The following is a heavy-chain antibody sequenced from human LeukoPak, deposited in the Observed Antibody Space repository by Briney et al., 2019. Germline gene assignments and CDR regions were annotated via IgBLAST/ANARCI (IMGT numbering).Heavy chain of an antibody. Sequence: SETLSLTCTVSGGSLSSYYWNWIRQPPGKGLEWIGYIYRGGSTNYNPSLKSRVTISVDTSKNQFSLKLTSVTAADTAVYYCARQYSSGYYYFDYWGQGTLVTVSS. V-gene: IGHV4-59*08. CDR1: GGSLSSYY. J-gene: IGHJ4*02. CDR3: ARQYSSGYYYFDY. CDR2: IYRGGST. D-gene: IGHD3-22*01.